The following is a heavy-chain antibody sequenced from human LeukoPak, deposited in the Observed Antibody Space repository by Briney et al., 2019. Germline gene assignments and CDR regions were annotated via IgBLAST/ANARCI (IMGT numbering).Heavy chain of an antibody. V-gene: IGHV3-21*01. Sequence: PGGSPRLSCAASGFTFSSYSTNWVRQAPGKGLEWVSSISSSSSYIYYADSVKGRFTISRDNAKNSLYLQMNSLRAEDTAVYYCARVVVPAAAPNWFDPWGQGTLVTVSS. CDR1: GFTFSSYS. CDR3: ARVVVPAAAPNWFDP. D-gene: IGHD2-2*01. CDR2: ISSSSSYI. J-gene: IGHJ5*02.